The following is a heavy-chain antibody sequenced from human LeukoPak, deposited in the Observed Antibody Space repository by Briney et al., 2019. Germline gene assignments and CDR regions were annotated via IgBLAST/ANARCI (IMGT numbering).Heavy chain of an antibody. CDR3: ARDGGIAVADY. D-gene: IGHD6-19*01. Sequence: PGGSLRLSCAASGFTFSSFSLNWVRQAPGKGLEWVSYISSSSSTIYYADSVKGRFTISRDNAKNSLYLQMHSLRAEDTAVYYCARDGGIAVADYWGQGTLVTVSS. CDR1: GFTFSSFS. CDR2: ISSSSSTI. J-gene: IGHJ4*02. V-gene: IGHV3-48*04.